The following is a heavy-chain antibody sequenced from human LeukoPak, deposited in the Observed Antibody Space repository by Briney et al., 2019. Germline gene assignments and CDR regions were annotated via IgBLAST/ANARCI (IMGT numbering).Heavy chain of an antibody. CDR1: GGSISSGSYY. V-gene: IGHV4-61*02. Sequence: SETRSLTCTVSGGSISSGSYYWSWIRQLAGKGLEWIGRIYTSGSTNYNPSLKSRVTISVDTSKNQFSLKLSSVTAADTAVYYCARDYCGGDCYLDNWFDPWGQGTLVTVSS. CDR3: ARDYCGGDCYLDNWFDP. CDR2: IYTSGST. D-gene: IGHD2-21*01. J-gene: IGHJ5*02.